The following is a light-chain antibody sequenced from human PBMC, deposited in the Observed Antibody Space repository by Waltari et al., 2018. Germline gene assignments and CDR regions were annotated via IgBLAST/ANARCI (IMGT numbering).Light chain of an antibody. CDR2: KAS. J-gene: IGKJ1*01. Sequence: DIQMTQSPSPLSASVADRVTITCRASHSITNWLAWYQQKPGQAPKLLSYKASNLESGVPSRFSGSGSGTEFTLTISSLQPDDFATYYCQQYDNYWKFGQGTKVEIK. CDR1: HSITNW. V-gene: IGKV1-5*03. CDR3: QQYDNYWK.